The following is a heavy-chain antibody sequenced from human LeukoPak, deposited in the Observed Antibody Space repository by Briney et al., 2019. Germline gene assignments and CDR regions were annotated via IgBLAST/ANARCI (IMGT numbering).Heavy chain of an antibody. CDR2: ISGSGGGST. CDR3: ARDRRTGGSYRGDY. V-gene: IGHV3-23*01. Sequence: PGGSLRLSCAASGFTFSTYAMTWVRQAPGKGLEWVSIISGSGGGSTYYAESVKGRFTISRDNSKNSLYLQMNSLRAEDTAVYYCARDRRTGGSYRGDYWGQGTLVTVSS. J-gene: IGHJ4*02. D-gene: IGHD1-26*01. CDR1: GFTFSTYA.